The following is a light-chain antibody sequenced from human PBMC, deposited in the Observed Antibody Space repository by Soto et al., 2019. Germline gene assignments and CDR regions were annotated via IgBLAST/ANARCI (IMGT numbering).Light chain of an antibody. CDR2: AAS. Sequence: IRITQSPSSLSASTGDRVTITCRASQGISSYLAWYQQKPGKAPKLLIYAASTLQSGVPSRFSGSGSGTDFTLTISCLQSEDFATYYCQQYYSYPRTFGQGTRWIS. V-gene: IGKV1-8*01. J-gene: IGKJ1*01. CDR3: QQYYSYPRT. CDR1: QGISSY.